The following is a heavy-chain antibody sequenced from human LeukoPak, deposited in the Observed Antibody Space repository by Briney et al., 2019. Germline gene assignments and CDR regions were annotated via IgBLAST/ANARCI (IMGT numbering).Heavy chain of an antibody. V-gene: IGHV3-23*01. CDR3: AAVYSSGWYVRYFDY. Sequence: PGGSLRLSCAASGFTFSSYAMSWVRQAPGKGLEWVSSISGSGGSTYYADSVKGRFTISRDNSKNALYLQMNSLRAEDTAVYYCAAVYSSGWYVRYFDYWGQGTLVTVSS. J-gene: IGHJ4*02. CDR1: GFTFSSYA. D-gene: IGHD6-19*01. CDR2: ISGSGGST.